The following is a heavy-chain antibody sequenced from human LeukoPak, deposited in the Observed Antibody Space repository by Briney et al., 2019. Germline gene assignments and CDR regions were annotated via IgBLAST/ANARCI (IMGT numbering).Heavy chain of an antibody. V-gene: IGHV3-7*05. J-gene: IGHJ4*02. CDR2: IKEDGSEK. D-gene: IGHD5-12*01. CDR1: GFSFSCYW. CDR3: ARDQGWLQFDN. Sequence: GGSLRLSCAASGFSFSCYWMSWVRQAPGKGLEWAANIKEDGSEKYYVDSLRGRFTISRDNAKSSLSLQLNSLRVEDTAVYYCARDQGWLQFDNWGQGTLVTVSS.